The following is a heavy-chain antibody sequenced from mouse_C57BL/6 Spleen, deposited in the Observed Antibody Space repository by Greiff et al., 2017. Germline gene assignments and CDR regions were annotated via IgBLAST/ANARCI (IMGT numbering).Heavy chain of an antibody. CDR3: ARFYYGSSPDY. V-gene: IGHV1-69*01. D-gene: IGHD1-1*01. Sequence: QVQLQQPGAELVMPGASVKLSCKASGYTFTSSWMHWVKQRPGQGLEWIGEIDPSDSYTNYNQKFKGKSPLTVDKSSSTAYMQLSSLTSEDSAVYYWARFYYGSSPDYWGQGTTLTVSS. CDR2: IDPSDSYT. CDR1: GYTFTSSW. J-gene: IGHJ2*01.